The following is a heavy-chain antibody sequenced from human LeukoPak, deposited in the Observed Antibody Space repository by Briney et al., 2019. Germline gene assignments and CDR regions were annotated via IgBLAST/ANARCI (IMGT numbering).Heavy chain of an antibody. V-gene: IGHV3-21*01. J-gene: IGHJ4*02. Sequence: TGGSLRLSCAASGFTFSSYSMNWVRQAPGKGLEWVSSISTSGSSTFYADSMKGRFTISRDNAKSSLYLQMSSLRAEDTAVYYCAREPGNNGDLDYWGQGTLVTVSS. CDR1: GFTFSSYS. CDR3: AREPGNNGDLDY. D-gene: IGHD4-17*01. CDR2: ISTSGSST.